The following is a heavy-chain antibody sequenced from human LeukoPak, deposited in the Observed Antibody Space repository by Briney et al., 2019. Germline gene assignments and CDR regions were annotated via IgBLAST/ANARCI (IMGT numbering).Heavy chain of an antibody. CDR3: ARDKIYRGSGSCLDY. D-gene: IGHD3-10*01. Sequence: GRSLRLSCAVSGLTFTGYAMHWVRQAPGKGLEWMAVISHDGTKKDYADSVKGRFTISRDSSNNALYLQMDSLRAEDTAVYYCARDKIYRGSGSCLDYWGQGTLVTVSS. CDR1: GLTFTGYA. CDR2: ISHDGTKK. J-gene: IGHJ4*02. V-gene: IGHV3-30-3*01.